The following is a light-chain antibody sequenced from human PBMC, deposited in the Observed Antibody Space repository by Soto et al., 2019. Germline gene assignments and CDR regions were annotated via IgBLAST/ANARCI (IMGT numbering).Light chain of an antibody. V-gene: IGKV3-20*01. CDR1: QSVTSSY. CDR2: GAS. J-gene: IGKJ5*01. CDR3: QQYVSPPIA. Sequence: EIVLTQSPGTLSLSPGERATLSCRASQSVTSSYLAWYQQKPGQAPRLLIYGASSGATGISDRFSGSGSGTDFTLTISRLEPEDLAVYYCQQYVSPPIAFGKGTRLEMK.